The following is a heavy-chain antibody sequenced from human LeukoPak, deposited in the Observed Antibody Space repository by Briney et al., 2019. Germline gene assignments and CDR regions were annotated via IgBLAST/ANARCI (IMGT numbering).Heavy chain of an antibody. CDR3: ARLKYGTNSGYFDY. CDR2: IDPSDSYV. Sequence: GESLKISCKGSGYSFTYYWITWVRQMPGKGLEWIGGIDPSDSYVNSPSFQGHVTISADKSISTAYLQWGSLKASDTAIYYCARLKYGTNSGYFDYRGQGTLVTVAS. V-gene: IGHV5-10-1*01. CDR1: GYSFTYYW. D-gene: IGHD1-1*01. J-gene: IGHJ4*02.